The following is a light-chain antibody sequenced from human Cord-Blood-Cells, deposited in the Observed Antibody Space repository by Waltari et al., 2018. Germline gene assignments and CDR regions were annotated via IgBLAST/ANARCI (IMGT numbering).Light chain of an antibody. Sequence: QSALTHPAPVSGSPGQSITISCTGTGSDVDGYNSVPWYQQHPGKAPKLMIYDVSNRPSGVSNRFSGSKSGNTASLTISGLQAEDEADYYCSSYTSSSTLTFGQGTK. CDR3: SSYTSSSTLT. CDR2: DVS. V-gene: IGLV2-14*01. J-gene: IGLJ3*02. CDR1: GSDVDGYNS.